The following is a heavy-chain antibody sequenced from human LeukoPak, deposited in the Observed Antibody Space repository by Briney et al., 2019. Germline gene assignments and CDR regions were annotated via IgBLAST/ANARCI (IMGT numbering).Heavy chain of an antibody. Sequence: GGSLRLSCVASGFTLRSYVMNWVRQTPGKWLDWVSSISGSGDSTFYADSVKGRFSISRDNSKNTLYLQVNGLRTEDTGVYYCAKDRLLNCRGDCYIFDYWGQGTVVTVSS. CDR1: GFTLRSYV. V-gene: IGHV3-23*01. J-gene: IGHJ4*02. CDR2: ISGSGDST. CDR3: AKDRLLNCRGDCYIFDY. D-gene: IGHD2-21*02.